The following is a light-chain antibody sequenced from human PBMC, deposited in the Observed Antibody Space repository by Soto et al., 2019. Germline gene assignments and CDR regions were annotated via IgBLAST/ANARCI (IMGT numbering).Light chain of an antibody. V-gene: IGLV1-40*01. CDR2: GNS. J-gene: IGLJ2*01. Sequence: QSVLTQPPSVSGAPGQRVTISCNGSSSNIGAGYNVHWCQQLPGTAPKLLIYGNSNRPSGVPDRFSGSKSGTSASLAITGLQAEDEADYYCQSYDISLSGSVVFGGGTQLTVL. CDR3: QSYDISLSGSVV. CDR1: SSNIGAGYN.